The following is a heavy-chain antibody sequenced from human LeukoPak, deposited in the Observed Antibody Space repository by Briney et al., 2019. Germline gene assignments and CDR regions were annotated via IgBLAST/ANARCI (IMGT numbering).Heavy chain of an antibody. V-gene: IGHV3-30*02. CDR2: IRYGGSNK. Sequence: PGGSLRLSCAASGFTFSSYGMHWVRQAPGKGLEWVAFIRYGGSNKYYADSVKGRFTISRDNSKNTLYLQMNSLRAEDTAVYYCAKDLWPMVRGVRSGSFDYWGQGTLVTVSS. J-gene: IGHJ4*02. CDR1: GFTFSSYG. D-gene: IGHD3-10*01. CDR3: AKDLWPMVRGVRSGSFDY.